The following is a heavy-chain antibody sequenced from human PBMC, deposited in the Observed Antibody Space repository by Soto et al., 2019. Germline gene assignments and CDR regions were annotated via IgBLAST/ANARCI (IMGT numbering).Heavy chain of an antibody. CDR1: GYTFTDYA. CDR2: MNPNSGNT. CDR3: TKVRADYYDSSGPNY. J-gene: IGHJ4*02. V-gene: IGHV1-8*01. Sequence: ASVKVSCKASGYTFTDYAINWVRQATGQGLEWMGWMNPNSGNTHYARKFQGRVTMTKNISISIAYLQMNSLKTEDTAVYYCTKVRADYYDSSGPNYWGQGTLVTVSS. D-gene: IGHD3-22*01.